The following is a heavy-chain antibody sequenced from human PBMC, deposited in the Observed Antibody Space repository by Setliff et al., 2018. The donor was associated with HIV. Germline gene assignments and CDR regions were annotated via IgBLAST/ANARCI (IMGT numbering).Heavy chain of an antibody. CDR2: IYYSGNP. CDR1: GGSISSGYYY. J-gene: IGHJ4*02. CDR3: ARGFDYAQRPPLYYFDY. V-gene: IGHV4-31*03. Sequence: SETLSLTCTVSGGSISSGYYYWSWIRQHPGKGLEWIGYIYYSGNPFYNPSLRSRVTISLDTSKNQFSLKLSSVTAADTDVYYCARGFDYAQRPPLYYFDYWGQGTLVTVSS. D-gene: IGHD2-2*01.